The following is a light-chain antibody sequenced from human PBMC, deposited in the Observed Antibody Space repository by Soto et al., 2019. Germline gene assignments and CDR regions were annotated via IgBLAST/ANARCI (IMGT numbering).Light chain of an antibody. Sequence: DIQMTQSPSSLSASVGDRVTITCRASQGIGTGLGWHQQKPGKAPKRLIYAASSLQSGVPSRFSGSGSGTEFTLTISSLQPEDFATYYCLQHNSYPLTFGGGTKVEI. CDR1: QGIGTG. V-gene: IGKV1-17*01. CDR2: AAS. CDR3: LQHNSYPLT. J-gene: IGKJ4*01.